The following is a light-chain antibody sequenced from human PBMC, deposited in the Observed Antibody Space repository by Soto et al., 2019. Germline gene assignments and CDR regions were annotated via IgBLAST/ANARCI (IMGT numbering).Light chain of an antibody. Sequence: EVVMTQSPATLSVSPGERATLSCRASQSVGSNLAWHQQKPGQAPRLLIYGASTRATGIPTRFSGSGSGTEFTLSISSLQSEDFAVYHCQQYFNWPLSFGPGTKVDI. V-gene: IGKV3-15*01. CDR3: QQYFNWPLS. J-gene: IGKJ3*01. CDR2: GAS. CDR1: QSVGSN.